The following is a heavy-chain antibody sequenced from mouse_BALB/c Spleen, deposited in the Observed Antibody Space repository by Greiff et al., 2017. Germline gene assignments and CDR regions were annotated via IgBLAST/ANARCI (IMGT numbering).Heavy chain of an antibody. V-gene: IGHV5-15*02. CDR3: AREWNRYDGWFAY. J-gene: IGHJ3*01. CDR1: GFTFSDYG. Sequence: EVKVVESGGGLVQPGGSRKLSCAASGFTFSDYGMAWVRQAPGKGPEWVAFISNLAYSIYYADTVTGRFTISRENAKNTLYLEMSSLRYEDTAMYYCAREWNRYDGWFAYWGQGTLVTVSA. CDR2: ISNLAYSI. D-gene: IGHD2-14*01.